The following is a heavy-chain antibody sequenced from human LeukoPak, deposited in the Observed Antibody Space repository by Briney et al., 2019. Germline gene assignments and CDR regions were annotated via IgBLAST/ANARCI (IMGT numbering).Heavy chain of an antibody. CDR1: GFTFSRYW. D-gene: IGHD3-22*01. V-gene: IGHV3-74*01. CDR3: LRAHDNDDSSGYSRDY. CDR2: INTDGTTT. Sequence: GGSLRLSCAASGFTFSRYWMHWARQAPGKGLMWVSRINTDGTTTDYADSVKGRFTISRDNAKSTVFLQMNRLRVEDRAVYYCLRAHDNDDSSGYSRDYWGQGTLVTVSS. J-gene: IGHJ4*02.